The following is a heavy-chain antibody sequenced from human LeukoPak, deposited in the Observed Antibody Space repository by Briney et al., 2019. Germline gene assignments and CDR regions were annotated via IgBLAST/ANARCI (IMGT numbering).Heavy chain of an antibody. V-gene: IGHV1-69*01. J-gene: IGHJ5*02. CDR2: IIPIFGTA. CDR1: GGTFSSYA. Sequence: SVKVSCKASGGTFSSYAIGWVRQAPGQGLEWMGGIIPIFGTANYAQKFQGRVTITADESTSTAYMELSSLRSEDTAVYYCARGLVRGVIDWFDPWGQGTLVTVSS. D-gene: IGHD3-10*01. CDR3: ARGLVRGVIDWFDP.